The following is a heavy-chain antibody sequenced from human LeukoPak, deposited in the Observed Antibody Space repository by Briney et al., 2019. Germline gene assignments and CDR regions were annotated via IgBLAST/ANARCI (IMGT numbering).Heavy chain of an antibody. D-gene: IGHD1-1*01. J-gene: IGHJ4*02. CDR3: ERPSAFVDLNY. Sequence: PGGSLTLSCAASGFTFSSYWRHWIRQAPGKGLVWVSSINSDGSSTSYADSVKGRFTISRDNAKNTLYLQMNSLRAENTAVYYVERPSAFVDLNYWGQGTLVTVSS. V-gene: IGHV3-74*01. CDR1: GFTFSSYW. CDR2: INSDGSST.